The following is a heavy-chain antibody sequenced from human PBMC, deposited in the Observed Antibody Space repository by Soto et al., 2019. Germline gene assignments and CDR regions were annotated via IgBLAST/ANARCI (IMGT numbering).Heavy chain of an antibody. CDR1: GFTFSSFA. CDR2: ISGGGGGT. V-gene: IGHV3-23*01. J-gene: IGHJ4*02. D-gene: IGHD2-15*01. CDR3: AKGLCNSGDTCDISLDS. Sequence: HPGGSLRLSCAASGFTFSSFAMTWVRQAPGKGLQWVSSISGGGGGTFYSDSVKGRFAISRDNSKNTLYLQMNSLRAEDTAVYYCAKGLCNSGDTCDISLDSWGEGTLVTV.